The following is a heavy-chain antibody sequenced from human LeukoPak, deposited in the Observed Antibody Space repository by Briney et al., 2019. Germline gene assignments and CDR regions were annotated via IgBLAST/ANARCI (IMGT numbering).Heavy chain of an antibody. CDR1: GFTVSNNY. Sequence: GGSLRLSCAASGFTVSNNYMNWVRQAPGKGLEWVSLIYSSGNTHYADSVKGRFTISRDSSKNTLYLQMNSLRAEDTAVYYCARDPPAVRTNTYAWGQGTLVTVSS. V-gene: IGHV3-66*01. CDR3: ARDPPAVRTNTYA. J-gene: IGHJ5*02. CDR2: IYSSGNT. D-gene: IGHD4/OR15-4a*01.